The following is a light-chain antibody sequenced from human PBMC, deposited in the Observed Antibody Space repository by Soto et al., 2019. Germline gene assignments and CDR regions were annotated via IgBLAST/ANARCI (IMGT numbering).Light chain of an antibody. CDR1: QSVLYRSNNKNY. CDR2: WAS. J-gene: IGKJ3*01. Sequence: DIVMTQSPDSLAVSLGERTTINCKSSQSVLYRSNNKNYLAWYQQKPGQPPKLLIYWASTRESGVPDRFSGSGSSTEFTLTISSLKPEDVAVYYCNQYYTTPLTFGPGTKVDI. V-gene: IGKV4-1*01. CDR3: NQYYTTPLT.